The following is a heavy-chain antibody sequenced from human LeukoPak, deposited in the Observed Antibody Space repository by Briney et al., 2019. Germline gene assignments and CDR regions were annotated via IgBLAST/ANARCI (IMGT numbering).Heavy chain of an antibody. D-gene: IGHD5-18*01. Sequence: GGSLRLSCAASGFTFSSYWMHWVRQAPGKGLVWVSRINSDGSSTSYADSVKGRFTIPRDNAKNTLYLQMNSLRAEDTAVYYCASEGYSYGDIDYWGQGTLVTVSS. J-gene: IGHJ4*02. V-gene: IGHV3-74*01. CDR3: ASEGYSYGDIDY. CDR1: GFTFSSYW. CDR2: INSDGSST.